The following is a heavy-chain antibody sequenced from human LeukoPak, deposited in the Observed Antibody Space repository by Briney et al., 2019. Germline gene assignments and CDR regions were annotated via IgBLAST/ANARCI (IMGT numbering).Heavy chain of an antibody. CDR1: GFTFRHFW. CDR3: ARDPAGRYSSSWYGYYYYGMDV. V-gene: IGHV3-7*01. J-gene: IGHJ6*02. CDR2: INQDGSNK. Sequence: PGGSLGLSCAASGFTFRHFWMSWVRQAPGKGLEWVANINQDGSNKHFVDSVKGRFTISRDNADNSLFLEMNSLRAEDTALYFCARDPAGRYSSSWYGYYYYGMDVWGQGTTVTVSS. D-gene: IGHD6-13*01.